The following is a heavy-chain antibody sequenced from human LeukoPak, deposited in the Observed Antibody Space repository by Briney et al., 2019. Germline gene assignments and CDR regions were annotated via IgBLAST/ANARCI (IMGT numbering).Heavy chain of an antibody. J-gene: IGHJ4*02. CDR3: ARDYRMSSFGTVAGAFDY. CDR2: INPNRCGT. V-gene: IGHV1-2*02. D-gene: IGHD6-19*01. Sequence: ASVKVSCKASGYTFTGYYMHWVRPAPGQGLEWMGWINPNRCGTNYAQKFQGRVTMTRDTSISTAYMELSRLRSDDTAVYYCARDYRMSSFGTVAGAFDYWGQGTLVTVSS. CDR1: GYTFTGYY.